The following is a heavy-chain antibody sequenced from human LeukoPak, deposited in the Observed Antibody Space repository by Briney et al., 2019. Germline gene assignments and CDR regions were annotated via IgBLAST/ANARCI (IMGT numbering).Heavy chain of an antibody. CDR2: IHYSGIT. Sequence: SETLSLTCTVSGGSISSGSYYWGWIRQPPGKGLEWIGNIHYSGITYYNPSLKSRVTISVDTSKNQFSLKLTSVTAADTAVYYCAREAEALDYWGQGTLVTVSS. V-gene: IGHV4-39*02. CDR1: GGSISSGSYY. J-gene: IGHJ4*02. D-gene: IGHD6-13*01. CDR3: AREAEALDY.